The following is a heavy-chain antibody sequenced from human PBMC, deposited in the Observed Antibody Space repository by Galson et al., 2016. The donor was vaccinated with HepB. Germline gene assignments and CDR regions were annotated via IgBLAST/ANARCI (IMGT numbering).Heavy chain of an antibody. CDR1: GFTFSSYA. CDR3: AKGTYGMDV. J-gene: IGHJ6*02. Sequence: SLRLSCAASGFTFSSYAMHWVRQAPGKGLEWVAVISYDGRNKYYADSVKGRVTISRDDSENKLYLQMNSLRAEDTAVYWCAKGTYGMDVWGQGTTVTVSS. CDR2: ISYDGRNK. V-gene: IGHV3-30*18.